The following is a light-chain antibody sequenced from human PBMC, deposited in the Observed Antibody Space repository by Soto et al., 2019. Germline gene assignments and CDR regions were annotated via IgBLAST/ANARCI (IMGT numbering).Light chain of an antibody. CDR2: EVS. V-gene: IGLV2-8*01. CDR1: SSDVGSYSY. J-gene: IGLJ3*02. Sequence: QSALTQPPSASGSPGQSVTISCTGTSSDVGSYSYVSWYQQHPGKAPRLMIYEVSTQPSGVPDRVSGSKSGNTASLTVSGLQAEDGADYYFSSYAGSNHLVFGGGTKLTVL. CDR3: SSYAGSNHLV.